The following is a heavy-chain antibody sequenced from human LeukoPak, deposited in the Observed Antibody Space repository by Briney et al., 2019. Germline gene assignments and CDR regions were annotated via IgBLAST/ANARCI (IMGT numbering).Heavy chain of an antibody. CDR3: ARDLLVGGGGDY. Sequence: ASVKVSCKASGYTFTGYYMHWVRQAPGQGLEWMGWINPNSGGTNYAQKFQGRVTMTRDTSISTAYMELSRLRSDDTAVYYCARDLLVGGGGDYWGQGTLVTVSS. CDR1: GYTFTGYY. D-gene: IGHD2-2*01. V-gene: IGHV1-2*02. CDR2: INPNSGGT. J-gene: IGHJ4*02.